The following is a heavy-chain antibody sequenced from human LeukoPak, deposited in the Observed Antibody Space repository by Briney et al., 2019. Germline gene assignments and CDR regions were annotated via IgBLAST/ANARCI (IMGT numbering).Heavy chain of an antibody. Sequence: SETLSLTCAVSGYSISSGYYWGWIRQPPGKGLEWIGSIFRSGSTYYNPPLKSRVTISVDTSKNQFSLKLSSVTAADTAVYYCARGASFGYWGQGTLVTVSS. CDR1: GYSISSGYY. CDR3: ARGASFGY. V-gene: IGHV4-38-2*01. J-gene: IGHJ4*02. CDR2: IFRSGST.